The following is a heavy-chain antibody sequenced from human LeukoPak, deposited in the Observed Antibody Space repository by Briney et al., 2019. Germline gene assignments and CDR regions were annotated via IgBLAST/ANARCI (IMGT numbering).Heavy chain of an antibody. CDR2: ITYDGYYK. CDR3: ARDLSPVVRASPMGY. Sequence: GESLKISCKGSGYSFTNYWIGWVRQAPGKGLEWVALITYDGYYKYYSDSVKGRFTISSDTSKNTMYLQMNSLRAEDTAVYYCARDLSPVVRASPMGYWGQGTLVTVSS. J-gene: IGHJ4*02. CDR1: GYSFTNYW. V-gene: IGHV3-30*03. D-gene: IGHD3-10*01.